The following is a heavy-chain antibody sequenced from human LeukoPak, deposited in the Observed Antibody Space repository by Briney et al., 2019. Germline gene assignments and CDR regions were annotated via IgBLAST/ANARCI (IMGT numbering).Heavy chain of an antibody. CDR3: ARRRAAITIFGVVVSSEYFDP. CDR2: IYYSGST. Sequence: SETLSLTCTVSGGSIGSYYWSWIRQPPGKGLEWIGYIYYSGSTNYNPSLKSRVTISVDTSKNQFSLKLSSVTAADTAVYYCARRRAAITIFGVVVSSEYFDPWGQGTLVTVSS. CDR1: GGSIGSYY. J-gene: IGHJ5*02. V-gene: IGHV4-59*08. D-gene: IGHD3-3*01.